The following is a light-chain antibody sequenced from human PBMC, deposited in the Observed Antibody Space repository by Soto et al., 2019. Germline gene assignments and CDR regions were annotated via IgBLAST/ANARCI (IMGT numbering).Light chain of an antibody. CDR2: DAS. CDR3: QQRSNWPQGLT. Sequence: EIVLTQSPATLSLSPGERATLSCRASQSVSSYLAWYPQKPGQAPRLLIYDASNRSTGIPARFSGSGSGTDFTLTISSLEPEDFAVYYCQQRSNWPQGLTFGGGTKVEIK. V-gene: IGKV3-11*01. J-gene: IGKJ4*01. CDR1: QSVSSY.